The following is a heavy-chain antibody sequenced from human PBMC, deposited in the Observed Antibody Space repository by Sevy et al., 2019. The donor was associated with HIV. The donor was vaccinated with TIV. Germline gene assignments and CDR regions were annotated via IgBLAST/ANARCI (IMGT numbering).Heavy chain of an antibody. J-gene: IGHJ4*02. CDR1: GGSLSRSPYY. Sequence: SETLSLTCSVSGGSLSRSPYYWGWIRQPPGKGLEWIGSLYHDGSSSYIPSLKSRVTMSADTSNNQFSLRLTSVTAADTAVYYCTRRGDSGRFDFWGQGILVTVSS. CDR2: LYHDGSS. CDR3: TRRGDSGRFDF. V-gene: IGHV4-39*01. D-gene: IGHD5-12*01.